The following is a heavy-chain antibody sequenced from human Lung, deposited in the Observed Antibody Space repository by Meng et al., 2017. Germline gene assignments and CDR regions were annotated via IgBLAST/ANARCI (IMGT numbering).Heavy chain of an antibody. CDR2: INPNSGGA. J-gene: IGHJ4*02. Sequence: QVQLVQSGADVSKPGASVKVSCKASGYTFIDYYMHWVRQAPGQGLEWMGRINPNSGGADYAQKFQGRVTMTRDKSISTAYMELTRLRSDDTAVYYCAREQQWLVQDFDSWGQGTLVTVSS. CDR1: GYTFIDYY. D-gene: IGHD6-19*01. V-gene: IGHV1-2*06. CDR3: AREQQWLVQDFDS.